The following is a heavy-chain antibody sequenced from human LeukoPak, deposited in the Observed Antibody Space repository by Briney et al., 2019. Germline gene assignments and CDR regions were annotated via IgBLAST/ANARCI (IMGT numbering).Heavy chain of an antibody. D-gene: IGHD3-22*01. Sequence: GGSLRLSCAASGFTFSSYAMHWVRQAPGKGLEWVAVISYDGSNKYYADSVKGRFTISRDNSKNTLYLQMNSLRAEDTAVYYCAKPPQYYYDSSGYYFDYWGQGTLVTVSS. CDR1: GFTFSSYA. J-gene: IGHJ4*02. CDR3: AKPPQYYYDSSGYYFDY. V-gene: IGHV3-30-3*02. CDR2: ISYDGSNK.